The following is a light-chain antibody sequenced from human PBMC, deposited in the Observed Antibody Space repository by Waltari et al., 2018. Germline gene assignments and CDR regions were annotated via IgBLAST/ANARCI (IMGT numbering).Light chain of an antibody. CDR1: KLGDKY. CDR2: QDS. J-gene: IGLJ2*01. V-gene: IGLV3-1*01. CDR3: QAWDSSTVV. Sequence: SYELTQPPSVSVSPGQTASITCSGDKLGDKYACWYQQKPGQSPVMVIYQDSKRPSGLPERFSGSNSGNTATMTVSGTEAMDEADYDCQAWDSSTVVVGGGTKLTVL.